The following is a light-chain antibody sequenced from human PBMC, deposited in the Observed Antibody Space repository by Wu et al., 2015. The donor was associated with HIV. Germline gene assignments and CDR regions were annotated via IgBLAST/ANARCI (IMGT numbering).Light chain of an antibody. CDR2: AAS. CDR1: QTIDSF. J-gene: IGKJ3*01. Sequence: DIQMTQSPSSLSASVGDRVTITCRASQTIDSFLHWFQQKSGAAPKLLIYAASNLQSGVPSRFSGSGSGTDFTLTINSLQPEDFATYYCQQLNSYPLTFGPGTKVDIK. V-gene: IGKV1-39*01. CDR3: QQLNSYPLT.